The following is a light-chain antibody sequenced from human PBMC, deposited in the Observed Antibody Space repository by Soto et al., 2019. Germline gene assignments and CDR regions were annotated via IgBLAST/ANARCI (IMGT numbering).Light chain of an antibody. Sequence: EIVLTQSPGTLSLSPGERASLSCRASQSVSSEKLAWYQQKPGQAPRLLIFGASGRATGIPERFSGSGSGTDFSLTISRLEPEDFAVYYCQQYGSSLGVTFGGGTKVDIK. CDR2: GAS. J-gene: IGKJ4*01. CDR3: QQYGSSLGVT. V-gene: IGKV3-20*01. CDR1: QSVSSEK.